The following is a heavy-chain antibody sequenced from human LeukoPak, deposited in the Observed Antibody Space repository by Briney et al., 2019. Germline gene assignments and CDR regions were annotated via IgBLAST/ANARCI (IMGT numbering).Heavy chain of an antibody. Sequence: SQTLSLTCALSGDSVSSNSAAWNWIRQSPSRGLEWLGRTYYRSKWYNDYAVSVKSRITINPDTSKNQFSLQLNSVTPEDTAVYYCARERISMVRGAGDTFDVWGQGTRVTVSS. V-gene: IGHV6-1*01. CDR2: TYYRSKWYN. CDR1: GDSVSSNSAA. J-gene: IGHJ3*01. CDR3: ARERISMVRGAGDTFDV. D-gene: IGHD3-10*01.